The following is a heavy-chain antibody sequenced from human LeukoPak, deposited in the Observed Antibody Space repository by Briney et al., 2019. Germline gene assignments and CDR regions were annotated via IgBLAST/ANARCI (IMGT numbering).Heavy chain of an antibody. V-gene: IGHV3-48*02. CDR3: AREIAIDYYVSGSYVY. J-gene: IGHJ4*02. CDR2: ISSSRSTI. CDR1: GFTFSSYS. Sequence: PGGSLRLSCAASGFTFSSYSMNWVRQALGKGLEWVSYISSSRSTIYYADSVKGRFTISRDNAKNSLYLQMNSLRDEDTAIYYCAREIAIDYYVSGSYVYWGLGTLVTVSS. D-gene: IGHD3-10*01.